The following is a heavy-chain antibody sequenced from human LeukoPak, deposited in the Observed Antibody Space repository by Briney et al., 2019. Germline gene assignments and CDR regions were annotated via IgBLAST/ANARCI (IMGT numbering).Heavy chain of an antibody. D-gene: IGHD3-9*01. CDR3: AKDHDILTGPYGAFDI. CDR1: GFTFSSYG. V-gene: IGHV3-23*01. Sequence: GGSLRLSCAASGFTFSSYGMHWVRQAPGKGLEWVSAISGSGGSTYYADSVKGRFTISRDNSKNTLYLQMNSLRAEDTAVYYCAKDHDILTGPYGAFDIWGQGTMVTVSS. J-gene: IGHJ3*02. CDR2: ISGSGGST.